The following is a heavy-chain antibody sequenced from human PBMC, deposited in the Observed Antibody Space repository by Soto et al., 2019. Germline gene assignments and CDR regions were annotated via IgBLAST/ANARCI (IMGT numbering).Heavy chain of an antibody. J-gene: IGHJ5*02. CDR3: AREIRYCTNGVCYGNNWFDP. D-gene: IGHD2-8*01. CDR2: INHSGST. Sequence: LSLTCAVYGGSSSGYYWSWIRQPPGKGLEWIGEINHSGSTNYYPSLKNRVTISVDTSNNQFSLKLISVTAADTAVYYCAREIRYCTNGVCYGNNWFDPWGQGTLVTVSS. CDR1: GGSSSGYY. V-gene: IGHV4-34*01.